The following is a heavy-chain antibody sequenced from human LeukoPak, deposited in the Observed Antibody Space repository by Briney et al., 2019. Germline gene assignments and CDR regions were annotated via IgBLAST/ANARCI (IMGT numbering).Heavy chain of an antibody. CDR1: GFTFSSYA. J-gene: IGHJ4*02. CDR2: ISYDGSNK. CDR3: ARDRSGSIAVAGRRGFDY. V-gene: IGHV3-30-3*01. D-gene: IGHD6-19*01. Sequence: PGGSLRLSCAASGFTFSSYAMHWVRQAPGKGLEWVAVISYDGSNKYYADSVKGRFTISRDNSKNTLYLQMNSLTAEDTAVYFCARDRSGSIAVAGRRGFDYWGQGTLVTVSS.